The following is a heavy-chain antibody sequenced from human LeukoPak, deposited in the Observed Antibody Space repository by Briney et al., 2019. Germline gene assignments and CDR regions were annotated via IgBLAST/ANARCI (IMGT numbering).Heavy chain of an antibody. CDR3: AGASIQYLHKSIDY. CDR2: INHSGST. CDR1: GGSFSGYY. V-gene: IGHV4-34*01. Sequence: SETLSLTCAVYGGSFSGYYWSWIRQPPGKGLEWIGEINHSGSTDYNPSLKSRVTISVDTSKNQFSLKLSSVTAADTAVYYCAGASIQYLHKSIDYWGQGTLVTVSS. D-gene: IGHD2/OR15-2a*01. J-gene: IGHJ4*02.